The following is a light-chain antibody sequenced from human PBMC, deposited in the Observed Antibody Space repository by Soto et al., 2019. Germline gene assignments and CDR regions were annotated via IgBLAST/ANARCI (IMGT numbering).Light chain of an antibody. Sequence: DILLTQSPSSLSASVGDRVTITCRASQSISSYLNWYQQKPGKAPKLLIYAASSLQSGVPSRFSGSGSGTDFTLTISSLQPEDFATYYCQQSYSTPLGFGQGTRLEIK. V-gene: IGKV1-39*01. CDR1: QSISSY. J-gene: IGKJ5*01. CDR3: QQSYSTPLG. CDR2: AAS.